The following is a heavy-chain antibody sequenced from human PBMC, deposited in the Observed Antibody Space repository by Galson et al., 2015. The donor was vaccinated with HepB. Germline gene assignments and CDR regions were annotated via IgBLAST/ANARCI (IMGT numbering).Heavy chain of an antibody. CDR2: ISYDGSIQ. Sequence: SLRLSCAASGFTFSNHVMHWVRQAPGKGLEWVAVISYDGSIQYYADSVEGRFTISRDNSKNTLFLQMNSLRAEDTAVYYCNGVRNSGTYYFDYWGQGTLVTVSS. CDR1: GFTFSNHV. J-gene: IGHJ4*02. D-gene: IGHD4-23*01. V-gene: IGHV3-30-3*01. CDR3: NGVRNSGTYYFDY.